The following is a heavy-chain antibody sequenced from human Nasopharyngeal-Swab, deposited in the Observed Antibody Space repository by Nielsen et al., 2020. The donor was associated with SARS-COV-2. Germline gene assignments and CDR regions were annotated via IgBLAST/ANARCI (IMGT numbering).Heavy chain of an antibody. CDR2: IIPIFGTA. D-gene: IGHD3-22*01. CDR1: GGTFSSSA. CDR3: ARDGVEGYYYDSSGSSRYFDL. V-gene: IGHV1-69*13. J-gene: IGHJ2*01. Sequence: SVKVSCKASGGTFSSSAISWVRQAPGQGLEWMGGIIPIFGTANYAQKFQGRVTITADESTSTAYMELSSLRSEDTAVYYCARDGVEGYYYDSSGSSRYFDLWGRGTLVTVSS.